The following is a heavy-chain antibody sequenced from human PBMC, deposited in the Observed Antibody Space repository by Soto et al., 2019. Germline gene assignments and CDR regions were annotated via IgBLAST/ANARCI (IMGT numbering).Heavy chain of an antibody. CDR3: ARDLHYYDSSGFLVVGWFDP. CDR2: ISSSGSTI. V-gene: IGHV3-11*01. Sequence: QVQLVESGGGLVKPGGSLRLSCAASGFTFSDYYMSWIRQAPGKGLEWVSYISSSGSTIYYADSVKGRFTISRDNAKNSLYRQMNSLRAEDTAVYYCARDLHYYDSSGFLVVGWFDPWGQGTLVTVSS. D-gene: IGHD3-22*01. J-gene: IGHJ5*02. CDR1: GFTFSDYY.